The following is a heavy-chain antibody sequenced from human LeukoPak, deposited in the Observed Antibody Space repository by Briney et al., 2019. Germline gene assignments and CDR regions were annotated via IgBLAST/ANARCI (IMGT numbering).Heavy chain of an antibody. CDR3: ARDGNGDGRCFSC. CDR1: GFTFSSYW. D-gene: IGHD4-17*01. Sequence: WGSLRLSCAASGFTFSSYWMSWVRQAPGKGLEWVANIKLDGSEKYYVDSVEGRFSISRDNAKNSLYLQMNSLRAEDTAVYYCARDGNGDGRCFSCWGQGTPVTVSS. CDR2: IKLDGSEK. V-gene: IGHV3-7*01. J-gene: IGHJ4*02.